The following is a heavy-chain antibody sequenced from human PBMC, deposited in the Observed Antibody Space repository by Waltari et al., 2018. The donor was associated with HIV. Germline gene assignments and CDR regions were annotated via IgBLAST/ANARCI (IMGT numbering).Heavy chain of an antibody. D-gene: IGHD5-18*01. CDR1: GGSISSSSYY. Sequence: QLQLQESGPGLVKPSETLSLTCTVSGGSISSSSYYWGWIRQPPGKGLEWIGSIYYSGSTYYNPSLKSRVTISVDTSKNQFSLKLSSVTAADTAVYYCARGLWSSGYSYGPHDYWGQGTLVTVSS. J-gene: IGHJ4*02. CDR2: IYYSGST. V-gene: IGHV4-39*07. CDR3: ARGLWSSGYSYGPHDY.